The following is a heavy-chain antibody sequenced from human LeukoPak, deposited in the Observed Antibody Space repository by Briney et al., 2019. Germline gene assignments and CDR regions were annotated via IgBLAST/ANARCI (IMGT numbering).Heavy chain of an antibody. Sequence: GASVKVSCKASGYTFTSYYMHWVRQAPGQGLEWMGIINPSGGSTSYAQKFQGRVTMTRDMSTSTVYMELSSLRSEDTAVYYCARALYDILTGYYTPPDVWGKGTTVTVSS. CDR3: ARALYDILTGYYTPPDV. CDR1: GYTFTSYY. D-gene: IGHD3-9*01. J-gene: IGHJ6*04. CDR2: INPSGGST. V-gene: IGHV1-46*01.